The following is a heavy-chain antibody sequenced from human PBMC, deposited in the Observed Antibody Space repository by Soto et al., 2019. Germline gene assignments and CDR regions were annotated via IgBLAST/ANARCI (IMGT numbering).Heavy chain of an antibody. J-gene: IGHJ2*01. Sequence: EEQLLESGGGLIQPGGSLRLACAASGFTFSSYAMTWVRQAPGKGLEWVSSISFSDGGTYYAAAVKGRLTISRDNSKNTLFLQMNSLRVEDTALYYCVKDDRILGRRYVDLWGRRTLVTVSS. CDR3: VKDDRILGRRYVDL. CDR2: ISFSDGGT. D-gene: IGHD3-16*01. CDR1: GFTFSSYA. V-gene: IGHV3-23*01.